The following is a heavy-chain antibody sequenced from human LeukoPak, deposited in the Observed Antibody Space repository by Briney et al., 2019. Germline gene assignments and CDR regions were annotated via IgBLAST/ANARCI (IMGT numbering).Heavy chain of an antibody. CDR1: GYTFTSYG. CDR3: ARDSLSLAANYYYYGTDV. D-gene: IGHD6-25*01. CDR2: ISAYNGNT. V-gene: IGHV1-18*04. Sequence: ASVKVSCKASGYTFTSYGISWVRQAPGQGLEWMGWISAYNGNTNYAQKLQGRVTMTTDTSTSTAYMELRSLRSDDTAVYYCARDSLSLAANYYYYGTDVWGKGTTVTVSS. J-gene: IGHJ6*04.